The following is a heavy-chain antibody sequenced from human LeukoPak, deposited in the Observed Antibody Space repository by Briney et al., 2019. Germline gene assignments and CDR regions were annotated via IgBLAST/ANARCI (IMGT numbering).Heavy chain of an antibody. Sequence: GGSLRLSCAASGFTFSSYAMSWVRQAPGKGLEWVSAISGSGGSTYYADSVKGRFTISRDNSKNTLFLQMNSLRAGDTAVYYCAKSFDYGGNSLGSFFDYWGQGTLVTVSS. CDR3: AKSFDYGGNSLGSFFDY. CDR1: GFTFSSYA. D-gene: IGHD4-23*01. CDR2: ISGSGGST. V-gene: IGHV3-23*01. J-gene: IGHJ4*02.